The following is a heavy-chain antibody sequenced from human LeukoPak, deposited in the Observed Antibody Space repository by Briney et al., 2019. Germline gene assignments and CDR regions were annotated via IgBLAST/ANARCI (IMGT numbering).Heavy chain of an antibody. Sequence: SETLSLTCTVSGGSISSSSYYWGWIRQPPGKGLEWIGSIYYSGSTYYNPSLKSRVTISVDTSKNQFSLKLSSVTAADTAVYYCARDLEDSSGYYYFDYWGQGTLVTVSS. J-gene: IGHJ4*02. CDR2: IYYSGST. CDR1: GGSISSSSYY. CDR3: ARDLEDSSGYYYFDY. V-gene: IGHV4-39*07. D-gene: IGHD3-22*01.